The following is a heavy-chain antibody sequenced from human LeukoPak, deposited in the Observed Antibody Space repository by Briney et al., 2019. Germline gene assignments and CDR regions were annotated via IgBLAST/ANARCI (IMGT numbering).Heavy chain of an antibody. CDR2: IYHSGST. D-gene: IGHD1-14*01. CDR3: ARSDRNPKTPASYGFDI. CDR1: GGSISSSNW. J-gene: IGHJ3*02. V-gene: IGHV4-4*02. Sequence: PSGTLSLTCAVSGGSISSSNWWSWVRQPPGKGLEWIGEIYHSGSTNYNPSLKSRVTISVDKSKDQFSLKLSSVTAADTAVYYCARSDRNPKTPASYGFDIWGQGTMVTVSS.